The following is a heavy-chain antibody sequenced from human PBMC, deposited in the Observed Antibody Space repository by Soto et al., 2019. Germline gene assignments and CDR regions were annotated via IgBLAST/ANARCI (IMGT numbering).Heavy chain of an antibody. J-gene: IGHJ4*02. CDR1: GYTFTSYG. CDR2: ISAYNGNT. V-gene: IGHV1-18*04. CDR3: ARDSDYGDYGVFDY. D-gene: IGHD4-17*01. Sequence: ASVKVSCKASGYTFTSYGISWVRQAPGQGLEWVGWISAYNGNTNFAQKLQGRVTMTTDTSTSTAYMELRSLRSDDTAVYYCARDSDYGDYGVFDYWGQGTLVTVSS.